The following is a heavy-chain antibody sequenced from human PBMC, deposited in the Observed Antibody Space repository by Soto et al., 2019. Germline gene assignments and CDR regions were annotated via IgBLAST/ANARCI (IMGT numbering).Heavy chain of an antibody. V-gene: IGHV4-31*03. D-gene: IGHD2-15*01. CDR2: IYYSGST. J-gene: IGHJ5*02. CDR1: GGSISSGGYY. CDR3: ARNGQLLLNWFDP. Sequence: TSETLSLTCTVSGGSISSGGYYWSWIRQHPGKGLEWIGYIYYSGSTYYNPSLKSRVTISVDTSKNQFSLKLSSVTAADTAVYYCARNGQLLLNWFDPWGQGTLVTVSS.